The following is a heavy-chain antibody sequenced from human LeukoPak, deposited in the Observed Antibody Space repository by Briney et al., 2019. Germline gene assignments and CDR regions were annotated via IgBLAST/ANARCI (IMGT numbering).Heavy chain of an antibody. CDR1: GFTFSSYA. CDR2: ISGSGGST. D-gene: IGHD6-19*01. V-gene: IGHV3-23*01. Sequence: GGSLRLSCAASGFTFSSYAMSWVRQAPGKGLEWVSAISGSGGSTYYADSVKGRFTISRDNSKNTLYLQMNSLRAEDTAVYYCAKDMGSSGWYAEYFQHWGQGTRVTVSS. CDR3: AKDMGSSGWYAEYFQH. J-gene: IGHJ1*01.